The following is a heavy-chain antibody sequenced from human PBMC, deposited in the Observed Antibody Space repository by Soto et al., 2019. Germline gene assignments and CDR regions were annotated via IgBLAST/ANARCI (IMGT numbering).Heavy chain of an antibody. D-gene: IGHD3-10*01. CDR2: IYHSWST. V-gene: IGHV4-4*02. J-gene: IGHJ4*02. CDR3: ARDRVWFGELGQFDY. CDR1: GGSISSSNW. Sequence: QVQLQESGPGLVKPSGTLSLTCAVSGGSISSSNWWSWVRQPPGKGLEWIGEIYHSWSTNYNPSLKSRVTISEDKSKNQFSLKLSSVTAADTAVYYCARDRVWFGELGQFDYWGQGTLVTVSS.